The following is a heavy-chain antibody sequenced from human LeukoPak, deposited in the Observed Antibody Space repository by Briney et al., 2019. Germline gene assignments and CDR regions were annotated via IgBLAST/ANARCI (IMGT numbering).Heavy chain of an antibody. J-gene: IGHJ3*02. Sequence: KTGGSLRLSCAASGFTFSSYSMNWVRQAPGKGLEWVSSISSSSSYIYYADPVKGRFTISRDNAKNSLYLQMNSLRAEDTAVYYCARVRAPDAFDIWGQGTMVTVSS. V-gene: IGHV3-21*01. CDR3: ARVRAPDAFDI. CDR1: GFTFSSYS. CDR2: ISSSSSYI.